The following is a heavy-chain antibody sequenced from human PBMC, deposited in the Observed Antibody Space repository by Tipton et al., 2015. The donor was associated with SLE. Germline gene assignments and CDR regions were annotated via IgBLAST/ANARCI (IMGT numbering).Heavy chain of an antibody. CDR1: GFTFSSYG. V-gene: IGHV3-33*01. D-gene: IGHD5/OR15-5a*01. CDR3: ARDERSTDFEH. CDR2: IWNDGSDK. J-gene: IGHJ4*02. Sequence: QVQLVQSGGGVVQPGRSLRLSCAASGFTFSSYGMHWVRQAPGKGLEWVAVIWNDGSDKKYADSVKGRFTISRDNSKNTLYLQMSSLRAEDMGVYYCARDERSTDFEHWGQGTLVTVSS.